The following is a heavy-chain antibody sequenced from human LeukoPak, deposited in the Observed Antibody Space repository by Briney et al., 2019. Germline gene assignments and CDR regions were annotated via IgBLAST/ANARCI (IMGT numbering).Heavy chain of an antibody. CDR1: GFTFTTFW. V-gene: IGHV3-74*01. D-gene: IGHD6-19*01. Sequence: GGSLRLSCATSGFTFTTFWMHWVRQAPGKGLVWVSRINHDGSSTNYADSVKGRFTISRDNAKNTVYLQMNSLRAEDTAVYYCARGTYSSGWYPDAFDIWGQGTMVTVSS. J-gene: IGHJ3*02. CDR3: ARGTYSSGWYPDAFDI. CDR2: INHDGSST.